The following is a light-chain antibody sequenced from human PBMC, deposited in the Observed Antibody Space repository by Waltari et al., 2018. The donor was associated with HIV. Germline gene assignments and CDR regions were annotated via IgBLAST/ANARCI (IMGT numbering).Light chain of an antibody. J-gene: IGKJ2*01. V-gene: IGKV1-12*01. CDR1: QGISTW. Sequence: DIQMTQSPRYMSAFVGDRVTITCRASQGISTWLAWYQQKPGKVPQLLIHGASSLHSGVPSRFNGSCSGTQFSLTISSLQSEDFATYYCQQTNGSPLTFGGGTTLE. CDR3: QQTNGSPLT. CDR2: GAS.